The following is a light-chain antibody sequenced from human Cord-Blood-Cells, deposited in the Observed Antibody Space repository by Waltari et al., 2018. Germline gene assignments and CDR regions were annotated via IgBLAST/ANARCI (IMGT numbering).Light chain of an antibody. CDR2: GAS. CDR3: QQYNNWPPWT. V-gene: IGKV3-15*01. CDR1: QRVSSN. J-gene: IGKJ1*01. Sequence: EIVMTQSPATPSVSPGERATLPCRASQRVSSNLAWYQQKPGQAPRLLIYGASTRATGIPARFSGSGSGTEFTLTISSLQSEDFAVYYCQQYNNWPPWTFGQGTKVEIK.